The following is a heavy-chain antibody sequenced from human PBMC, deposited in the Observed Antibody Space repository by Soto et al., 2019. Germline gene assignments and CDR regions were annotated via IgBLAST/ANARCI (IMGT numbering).Heavy chain of an antibody. J-gene: IGHJ5*02. CDR3: AKGMVPDQ. V-gene: IGHV3-23*01. D-gene: IGHD2-8*01. CDR2: ITATAT. CDR1: GFNFRQYA. Sequence: EVQLLESGGGFVQPGGSLRLSCAASGFNFRQYAMVWVRQAPGKGLEWVSAITATATHYADSVKGRFTISKDSSKTTLYLDINNLRVEDTAVYYCAKGMVPDQWGQGTLITVSS.